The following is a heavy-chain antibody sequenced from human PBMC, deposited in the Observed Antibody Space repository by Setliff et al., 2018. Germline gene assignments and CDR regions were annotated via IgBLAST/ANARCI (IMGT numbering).Heavy chain of an antibody. D-gene: IGHD3-10*01. CDR1: GYRFTNSW. V-gene: IGHV5-51*01. J-gene: IGHJ4*02. CDR2: IHPGDSDI. CDR3: AVLQVPLAAPAHFEF. Sequence: GESLKISCKGSGYRFTNSWIGWVRQMPGKGLEWMGIIHPGDSDIRYGLSFQGQVTISADKSINTAYLQWVGLKASDTAMYYCAVLQVPLAAPAHFEFWGQGTPVTVSS.